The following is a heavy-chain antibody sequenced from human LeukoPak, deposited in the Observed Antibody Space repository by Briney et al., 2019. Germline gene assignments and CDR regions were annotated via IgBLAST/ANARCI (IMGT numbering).Heavy chain of an antibody. Sequence: GGSLRLSCAASGFTFSSYAMSWVRQAPGKGLEWASAISGSGGSTYYADSVKGRFTISRDNSKNTLYLQMNSLRAEDTAVYYCAKHSSGWVYYFDYWGQGTLVTVSS. J-gene: IGHJ4*02. V-gene: IGHV3-23*01. D-gene: IGHD6-19*01. CDR3: AKHSSGWVYYFDY. CDR2: ISGSGGST. CDR1: GFTFSSYA.